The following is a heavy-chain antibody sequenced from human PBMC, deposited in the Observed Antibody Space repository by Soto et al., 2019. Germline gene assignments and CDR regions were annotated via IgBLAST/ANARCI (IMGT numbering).Heavy chain of an antibody. J-gene: IGHJ4*02. CDR1: GYTFTNYA. D-gene: IGHD2-15*01. CDR3: AKGYCSGGSCYFDY. Sequence: ASVKVSCKASGYTFTNYAMHWVRQAPGQRLEWMGWINAGNGNSKYSQKFQGRVTITRDTSASTAYMELSSLRSEDTAVYYCAKGYCSGGSCYFDYWGQGTLVTVSS. CDR2: INAGNGNS. V-gene: IGHV1-3*01.